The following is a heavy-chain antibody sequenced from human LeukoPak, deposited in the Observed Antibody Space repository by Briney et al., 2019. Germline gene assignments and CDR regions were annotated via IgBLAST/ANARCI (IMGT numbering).Heavy chain of an antibody. J-gene: IGHJ4*02. CDR2: IYPEGSDT. Sequence: GESLKISCKASGYSFNNKWIGWVRQLPGKGLEWMGVIYPEGSDTRYSPSFQGQVTISVDKSINTAYLQWSSLKASDTAIYYCARRIYDSSGYSVYFDSWGQGTLVTVSS. D-gene: IGHD3-22*01. V-gene: IGHV5-51*01. CDR1: GYSFNNKW. CDR3: ARRIYDSSGYSVYFDS.